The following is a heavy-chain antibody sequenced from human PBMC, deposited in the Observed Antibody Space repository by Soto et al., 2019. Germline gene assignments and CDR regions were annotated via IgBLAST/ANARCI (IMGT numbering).Heavy chain of an antibody. CDR1: GYTFTSYD. Sequence: QVQLVQSGAEVKKPGASVKVSCKASGYTFTSYDINWVRQATGQGLEWMGWMNPNSGNTGYAQKFQGRVTMTRNTSISTGYMELGSLRSEDTAVYYCARGHHIVATTPFDYWGQGTLVTVSS. CDR3: ARGHHIVATTPFDY. D-gene: IGHD5-12*01. J-gene: IGHJ4*02. V-gene: IGHV1-8*01. CDR2: MNPNSGNT.